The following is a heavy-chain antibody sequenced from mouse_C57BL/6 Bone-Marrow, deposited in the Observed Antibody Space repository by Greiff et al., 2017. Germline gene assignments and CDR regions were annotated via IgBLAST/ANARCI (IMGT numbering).Heavy chain of an antibody. CDR1: GYTFTSYW. J-gene: IGHJ4*01. CDR2: IYPGNSDT. CDR3: TRHRYYGSSYAMDY. V-gene: IGHV1-5*01. D-gene: IGHD1-1*01. Sequence: DVKLVESGTVLARPGASVKMSCKTSGYTFTSYWMHWVKQRPGQGLEWIGAIYPGNSDTSYNQKFKGKAKLTAVTSASTAYMELSSLTNEDSAVYYCTRHRYYGSSYAMDYWGQGTSVTVSS.